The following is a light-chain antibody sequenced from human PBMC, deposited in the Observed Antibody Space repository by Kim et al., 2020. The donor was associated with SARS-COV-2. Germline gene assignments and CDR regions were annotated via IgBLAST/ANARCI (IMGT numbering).Light chain of an antibody. J-gene: IGKJ4*02. V-gene: IGKV1-5*01. Sequence: ESVGDRVPITCRASQNVNTWLAWYQQRPGKAPQVLISDASNLESGVPSRFSGRGSGTEFTLTISSLQPEDFAVYYCQQYNDHELTFGGGTKVDIK. CDR1: QNVNTW. CDR3: QQYNDHELT. CDR2: DAS.